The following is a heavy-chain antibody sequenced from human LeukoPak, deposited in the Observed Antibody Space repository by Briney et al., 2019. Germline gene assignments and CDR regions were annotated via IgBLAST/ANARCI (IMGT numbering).Heavy chain of an antibody. J-gene: IGHJ3*02. V-gene: IGHV3-33*01. CDR1: GFTFSSCG. CDR2: IWYDGSNK. Sequence: PGGSLRLSCAASGFTFSSCGMHWVRQAPGKGLEWVAVIWYDGSNKYYADSVKGRFTISRDNSKNTLYLQMNSLRAEDTAVYYCARDEYSYGSVDAFDIWGQGTMVTVSS. D-gene: IGHD5-18*01. CDR3: ARDEYSYGSVDAFDI.